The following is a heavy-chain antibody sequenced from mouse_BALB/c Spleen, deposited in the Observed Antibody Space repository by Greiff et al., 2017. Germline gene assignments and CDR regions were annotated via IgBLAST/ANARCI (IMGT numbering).Heavy chain of an antibody. J-gene: IGHJ3*01. Sequence: SGAELVRPGALVKLSCKASGFNIKDYYMHWVKQRPEQGLEWIGWIDPENGNTIYDPKFQGKASITADTSSNTAYLQLSSLTSEDTAVYYCARADYYGRFAYWGQGTLVTVSA. D-gene: IGHD1-2*01. CDR3: ARADYYGRFAY. V-gene: IGHV14-1*02. CDR2: IDPENGNT. CDR1: GFNIKDYY.